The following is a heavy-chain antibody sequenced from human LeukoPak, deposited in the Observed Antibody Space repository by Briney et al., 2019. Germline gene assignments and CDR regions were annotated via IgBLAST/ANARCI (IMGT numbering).Heavy chain of an antibody. V-gene: IGHV4-30-2*01. D-gene: IGHD3-9*01. CDR2: IYHSGST. Sequence: SETLSLTCAVSGGSISSGGYSWSWIRQPPGKGLEWIGYIYHSGSTYYNPSLKSRVTISVDRSKNQFSLKPSSVTAADTAVYYCARESNSGNYDILTGYHRGFDPWGQGTLVTVSS. J-gene: IGHJ5*02. CDR3: ARESNSGNYDILTGYHRGFDP. CDR1: GGSISSGGYS.